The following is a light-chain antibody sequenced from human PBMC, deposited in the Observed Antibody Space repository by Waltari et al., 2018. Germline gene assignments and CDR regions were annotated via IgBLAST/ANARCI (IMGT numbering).Light chain of an antibody. J-gene: IGLJ2*01. Sequence: SSEVTQDPAVSVALGMTVRITCQGDSLRSYAARWYQQKPGQAPILVIYGKNNRPSGIPDRFSGSSSGNTASLTITAAQAEDEADYYCNSLDNSGVLVVFGGGTKLTVL. CDR2: GKN. V-gene: IGLV3-19*01. CDR3: NSLDNSGVLVV. CDR1: SLRSYA.